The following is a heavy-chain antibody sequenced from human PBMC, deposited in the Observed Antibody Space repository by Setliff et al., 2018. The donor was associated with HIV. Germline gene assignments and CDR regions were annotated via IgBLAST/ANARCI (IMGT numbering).Heavy chain of an antibody. Sequence: ASVKVSCKTSGYTFTGYYIHWVRQAPGQGLEWMGRINPNSGDTNYAQKFQGRVTMTRDTSISTAYMDLSGLRSDDTAVYYCMANIAATITYAFDIWGQGTMVT. CDR1: GYTFTGYY. CDR3: MANIAATITYAFDI. J-gene: IGHJ3*02. D-gene: IGHD6-13*01. V-gene: IGHV1-2*06. CDR2: INPNSGDT.